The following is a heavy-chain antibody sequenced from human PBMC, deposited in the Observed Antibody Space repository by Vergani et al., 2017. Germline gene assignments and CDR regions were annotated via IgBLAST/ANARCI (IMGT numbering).Heavy chain of an antibody. CDR3: ARGNEYYYYMDV. D-gene: IGHD2-8*01. CDR1: GGSISSSSYY. Sequence: QLQLQESGPGLVKPSETLSLTCTVSGGSISSSSYYWGWIRQPPGKGLEWIGEINHSGSTNYNPSLKSRVTISVDTSKNQFSLKLSSVTAADTAVYYCARGNEYYYYMDVWGKGTTVTVSS. V-gene: IGHV4-39*07. CDR2: INHSGST. J-gene: IGHJ6*03.